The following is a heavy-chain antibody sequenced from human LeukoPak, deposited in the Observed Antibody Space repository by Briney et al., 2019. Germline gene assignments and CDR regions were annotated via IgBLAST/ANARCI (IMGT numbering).Heavy chain of an antibody. CDR2: INEDGSET. CDR3: ARDGDCGGDCFPQFDY. Sequence: GGSLRLSCAASGFTFSRYWMTWVRQAPGKGLEWVANINEDGSETYYVDSVKGRFTISRDNAKNSLDLQMNSLRAEDTAVYYCARDGDCGGDCFPQFDYWGQGTLVTVSS. D-gene: IGHD2-21*02. J-gene: IGHJ4*02. V-gene: IGHV3-7*01. CDR1: GFTFSRYW.